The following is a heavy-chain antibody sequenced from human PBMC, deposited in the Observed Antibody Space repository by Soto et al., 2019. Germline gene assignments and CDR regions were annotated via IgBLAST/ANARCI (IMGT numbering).Heavy chain of an antibody. CDR1: GFTFSSYG. CDR2: ISYDGSNK. J-gene: IGHJ5*02. Sequence: GGSLRLSCAASGFTFSSYGMHWVRQAPGKGLEWVAVISYDGSNKYYADSVKGRFTISRDNSKNTLYLQMNSLRAEDTAVYYCAKERRPNWFDPWGQGTLVTVSS. V-gene: IGHV3-30*18. CDR3: AKERRPNWFDP.